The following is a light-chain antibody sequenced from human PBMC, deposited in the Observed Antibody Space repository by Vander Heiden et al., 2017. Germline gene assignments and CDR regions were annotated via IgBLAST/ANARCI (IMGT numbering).Light chain of an antibody. Sequence: QSALTHPASVSGSPGQSITISCTGTSSDVGSYNLVSWYQQHPGKAPKLMIYEVSKRPSGVSNRFSGSKSGNTASLTISGLQAEDEADYYCCSYAGSSRVFGGGTKLTVL. CDR3: CSYAGSSRV. CDR1: SSDVGSYNL. J-gene: IGLJ3*02. V-gene: IGLV2-23*02. CDR2: EVS.